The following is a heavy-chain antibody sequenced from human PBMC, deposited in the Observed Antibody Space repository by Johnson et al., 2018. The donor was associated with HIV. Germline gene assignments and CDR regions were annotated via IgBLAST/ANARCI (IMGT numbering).Heavy chain of an antibody. J-gene: IGHJ3*02. V-gene: IGHV3-7*05. Sequence: EVQLVESGGGLVQPGGSLRLSCAASGFNFTNYWMSWVRQAPGTGLEWVASIQQDGSEHYYVDSVKGRFIISRDNAKRSLFLQMNILTAEDTAVYYCARDLNSGNYDPWFERWESGAFDIWGQGTMVTVSS. CDR1: GFNFTNYW. CDR2: IQQDGSEH. D-gene: IGHD1-26*01. CDR3: ARDLNSGNYDPWFERWESGAFDI.